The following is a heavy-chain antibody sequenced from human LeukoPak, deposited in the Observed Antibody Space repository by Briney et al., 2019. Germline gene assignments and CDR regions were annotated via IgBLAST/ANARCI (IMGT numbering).Heavy chain of an antibody. Sequence: GGSLRLSCAASGFTVSSNYMSWVRQAPGKGLEWVSVIYGGGNTYYTDSVKGRFTISRDNSKNTLYLQMNSLRAEDTAVYYCARHNSYNNNGDWFDPWGQGTXVTVSS. J-gene: IGHJ5*02. V-gene: IGHV3-53*01. CDR1: GFTVSSNY. D-gene: IGHD2/OR15-2a*01. CDR3: ARHNSYNNNGDWFDP. CDR2: IYGGGNT.